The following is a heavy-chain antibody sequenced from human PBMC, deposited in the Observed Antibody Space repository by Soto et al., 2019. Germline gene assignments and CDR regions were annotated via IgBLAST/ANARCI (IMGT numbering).Heavy chain of an antibody. CDR1: GFTVSNNY. V-gene: IGHV3-53*01. CDR2: IYSGGYT. D-gene: IGHD3-10*01. J-gene: IGHJ4*02. CDR3: ATQPGGGGY. Sequence: EVQLVESGGGLIQPGGSLRLSCAVSGFTVSNNYMSWVRQAPGKGLEGVSVIYSGGYTAYGDSVKGRFTISRDNSKNPLSLQMKRRGAADPAVFYCATQPGGGGYWGQGTLVTVSS.